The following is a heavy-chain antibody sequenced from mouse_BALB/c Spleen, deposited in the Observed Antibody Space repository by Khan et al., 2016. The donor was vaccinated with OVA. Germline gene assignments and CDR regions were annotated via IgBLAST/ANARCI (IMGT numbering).Heavy chain of an antibody. CDR2: ISYSGVT. V-gene: IGHV3-2*02. CDR1: GYSITSGYA. D-gene: IGHD1-1*01. J-gene: IGHJ2*01. Sequence: EVKLEESGPGLVKPSQSLSLTCTVTGYSITSGYAWNWIRQFPGNKLEWMGYISYSGVTSYTPSLKSRISITRDTSKNQFFLQLNSVTTEDTATYYCARGNYYGYYFDYWGPGTTLTVSS. CDR3: ARGNYYGYYFDY.